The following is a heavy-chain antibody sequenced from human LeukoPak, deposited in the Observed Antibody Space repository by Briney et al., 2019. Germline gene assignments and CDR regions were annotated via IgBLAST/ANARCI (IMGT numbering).Heavy chain of an antibody. D-gene: IGHD2-2*01. Sequence: GESLKISCKWSGYTFTTYWIGGVRQTPGKGLEWMGIINPSDSDTRYSPPSQGQVTISADKSINTAYLQWTSLKASDTAMYYCALQPGTDFDYWGQGTLVTVSS. V-gene: IGHV5-51*01. CDR1: GYTFTTYW. CDR3: ALQPGTDFDY. CDR2: INPSDSDT. J-gene: IGHJ4*02.